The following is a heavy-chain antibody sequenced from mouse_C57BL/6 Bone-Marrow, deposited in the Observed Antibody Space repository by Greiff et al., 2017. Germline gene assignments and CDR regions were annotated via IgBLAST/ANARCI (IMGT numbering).Heavy chain of an antibody. CDR2: IDPENGDT. CDR1: GFNIKDDY. D-gene: IGHD2-3*01. Sequence: EVQRVESGAELVRPGASVKLSCTASGFNIKDDYMHWVKQRPEQGLEWIGWIDPENGDTEYASKFQGKATITADTSSNTAYLQLSSLTSEDPAVYYCTTNDGYYDGYFDVWGTGTTVTVSS. CDR3: TTNDGYYDGYFDV. J-gene: IGHJ1*03. V-gene: IGHV14-4*01.